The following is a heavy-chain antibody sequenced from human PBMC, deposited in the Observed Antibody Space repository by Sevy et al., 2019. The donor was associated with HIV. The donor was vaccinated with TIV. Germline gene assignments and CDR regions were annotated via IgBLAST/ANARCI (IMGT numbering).Heavy chain of an antibody. CDR2: ISYDGSNK. Sequence: GGSLRLSCAASGFTFSSYAMHWVRQAPGKGLEWVAVISYDGSNKYYADSVKGRFTISRDNSKNTLYLQMNSLRAEDTAVYYCARAGQWLVQNLWGVDYWGPGTLVTVSS. V-gene: IGHV3-30-3*01. CDR3: ARAGQWLVQNLWGVDY. J-gene: IGHJ4*02. CDR1: GFTFSSYA. D-gene: IGHD6-19*01.